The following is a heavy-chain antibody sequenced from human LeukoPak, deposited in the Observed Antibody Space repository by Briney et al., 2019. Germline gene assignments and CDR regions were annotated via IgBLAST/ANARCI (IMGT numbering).Heavy chain of an antibody. D-gene: IGHD3-3*01. CDR2: ISYDGSNK. V-gene: IGHV3-30*18. Sequence: GGSLRLSCAASGFTFSSYGMHWVRQAPGKGLEWVAVISYDGSNKYYADSVKGRFTISRDNSKNTLYLQMNILRAEDTAVYYCAKDSDDFWSGYYNYYYYGMDVWGQGTTVTVSS. J-gene: IGHJ6*02. CDR3: AKDSDDFWSGYYNYYYYGMDV. CDR1: GFTFSSYG.